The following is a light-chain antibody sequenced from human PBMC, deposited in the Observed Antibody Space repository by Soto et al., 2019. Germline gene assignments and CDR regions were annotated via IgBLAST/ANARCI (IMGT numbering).Light chain of an antibody. V-gene: IGKV4-1*01. CDR1: QSVLSTSNNKNY. J-gene: IGKJ1*01. CDR3: QQYYATPT. Sequence: DIVMTQSPDSLAVSLGERAAINCKSSQSVLSTSNNKNYLAWYQQKPRQPPKLLIYWASTRESGVPDRFSGSGSGTVFTLTISSLQAADVAVYYCQQYYATPTFGQGTKVEIK. CDR2: WAS.